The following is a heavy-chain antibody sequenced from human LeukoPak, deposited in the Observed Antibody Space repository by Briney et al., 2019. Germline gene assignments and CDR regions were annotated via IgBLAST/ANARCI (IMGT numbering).Heavy chain of an antibody. CDR3: ARDRVVGQWLVNELNPIGY. CDR1: GYTFTSYG. D-gene: IGHD6-19*01. J-gene: IGHJ4*02. Sequence: ASVKVSCKASGYTFTSYGISWVRQATGQGLEWIGWISAYNGNTNYAQKLQGRVTMTTDTSTSTAYMELRSLRSDDTAVYYCARDRVVGQWLVNELNPIGYWGQGTLVTVSS. V-gene: IGHV1-18*01. CDR2: ISAYNGNT.